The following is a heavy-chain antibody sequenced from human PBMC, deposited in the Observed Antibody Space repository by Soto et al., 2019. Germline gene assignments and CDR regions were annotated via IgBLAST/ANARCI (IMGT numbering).Heavy chain of an antibody. Sequence: QVQLVQSGAEVKKPGSSVMVSCKASGGTFSSYAISWVRQATGQGLEWLGGIIPIFDTGNYPQKFQGRVTITTDESTSTAYMELSSLRSEDTAVYYCASPPSSNRYYYGMDVWGQGTTVTVSS. CDR1: GGTFSSYA. V-gene: IGHV1-69*05. J-gene: IGHJ6*02. CDR3: ASPPSSNRYYYGMDV. D-gene: IGHD4-4*01. CDR2: IIPIFDTG.